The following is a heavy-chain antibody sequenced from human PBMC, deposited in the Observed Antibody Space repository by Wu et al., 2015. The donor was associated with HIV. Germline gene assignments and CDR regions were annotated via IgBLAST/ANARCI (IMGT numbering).Heavy chain of an antibody. CDR1: GYTFTSYG. V-gene: IGHV1-18*01. Sequence: QVQLVQSASELKKSGASVRVSCKTFGYTFTSYGVNWVRQAPGRGLEWMGWISAYNDNTNYAQKLQGRVTMTTDTSTTTAYMELRSLRSDDTAVYYCARDGPSYYYDSSGYPFDYWGQGTLVTVSS. D-gene: IGHD3-22*01. CDR3: ARDGPSYYYDSSGYPFDY. CDR2: ISAYNDNT. J-gene: IGHJ4*02.